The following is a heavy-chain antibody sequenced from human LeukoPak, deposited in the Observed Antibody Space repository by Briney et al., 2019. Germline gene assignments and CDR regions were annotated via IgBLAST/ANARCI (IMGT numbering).Heavy chain of an antibody. CDR1: GYTFTGYY. D-gene: IGHD6-13*01. J-gene: IGHJ4*02. CDR2: INPNSGGT. Sequence: ASVKVSCKASGYTFTGYYMHWVRQAPGQGLEWMGWINPNSGGTNYAQKFQGWVTMTRDTSISTAYMELSRLRSDDTAVYYCARDLSGYSSSWYGNYFDYWGQGTLVTVSS. V-gene: IGHV1-2*04. CDR3: ARDLSGYSSSWYGNYFDY.